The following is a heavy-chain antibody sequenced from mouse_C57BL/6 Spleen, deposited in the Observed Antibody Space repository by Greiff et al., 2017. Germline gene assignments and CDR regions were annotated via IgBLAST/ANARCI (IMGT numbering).Heavy chain of an antibody. CDR1: GYTFTSYW. J-gene: IGHJ4*01. Sequence: QVQLQQPGAELVMPGASVKLSCKASGYTFTSYWMHWVKQRPGQGLEWIGEIDPSDSYTNYNQKFKGKSTLTVDKSSSTAYMQLSSLTSEDSAVXYCASSPYVVYYYAMDYWGQGTSVTVSS. D-gene: IGHD1-1*01. V-gene: IGHV1-69*01. CDR3: ASSPYVVYYYAMDY. CDR2: IDPSDSYT.